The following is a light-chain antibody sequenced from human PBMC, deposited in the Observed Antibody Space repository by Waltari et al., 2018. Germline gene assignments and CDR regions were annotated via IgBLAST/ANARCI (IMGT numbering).Light chain of an antibody. CDR3: QQYNNWPPMT. J-gene: IGKJ1*01. CDR2: GAS. V-gene: IGKV3-15*01. Sequence: EIVMTQSPVTLSVSPGERATLSCRASQSVSSNLAWYQQKPGQAPRLLIYGASTRAIGIPARFSGSGSGTEFTLTISSLQSEDSAVYYCQQYNNWPPMTFGQGTNVEIK. CDR1: QSVSSN.